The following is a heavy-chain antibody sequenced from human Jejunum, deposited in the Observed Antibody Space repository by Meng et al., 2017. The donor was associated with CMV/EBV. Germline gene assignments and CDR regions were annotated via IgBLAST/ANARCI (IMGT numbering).Heavy chain of an antibody. J-gene: IGHJ4*02. Sequence: TFSNYYMHWVRQAPGKGLEWVSRINGAGSNMYYADSVKGRFTISRDNAKNTLYLQMNSLRAEDTAMYYCARDLDFWSDYSVFFDYWGQGALVTVSS. CDR1: TFSNYY. CDR2: INGAGSNM. CDR3: ARDLDFWSDYSVFFDY. V-gene: IGHV3-74*01. D-gene: IGHD3-3*01.